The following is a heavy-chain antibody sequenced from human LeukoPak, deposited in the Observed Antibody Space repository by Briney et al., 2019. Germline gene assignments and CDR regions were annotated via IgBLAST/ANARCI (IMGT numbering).Heavy chain of an antibody. Sequence: SETLSLTCAVYGGSFSGYYWSWIRQPPGKGLEWIGEINHSGSTNYNPSLKSRVTISVDTSKNQFSLKLSSVTAADTAVYFCARGGPSSGYWYFDLWGRGTLVTVSS. CDR2: INHSGST. CDR1: GGSFSGYY. V-gene: IGHV4-34*01. D-gene: IGHD3-10*01. J-gene: IGHJ2*01. CDR3: ARGGPSSGYWYFDL.